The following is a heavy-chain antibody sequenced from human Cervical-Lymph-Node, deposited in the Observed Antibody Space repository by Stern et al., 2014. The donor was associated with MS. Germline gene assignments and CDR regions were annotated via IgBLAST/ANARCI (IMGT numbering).Heavy chain of an antibody. CDR3: ARVGAGDAFDI. J-gene: IGHJ3*02. CDR2: ISTSGSTR. D-gene: IGHD1-26*01. Sequence: VQLVESGGGLVKPGGSLRLSCAASTFTFSDYYMSWIRQAPGKGLECVSYISTSGSTRQYADSVKGRFTISRDNAKNSLFLQMSSLSAEDTAVYYCARVGAGDAFDIWGHGTMVTVSS. CDR1: TFTFSDYY. V-gene: IGHV3-11*01.